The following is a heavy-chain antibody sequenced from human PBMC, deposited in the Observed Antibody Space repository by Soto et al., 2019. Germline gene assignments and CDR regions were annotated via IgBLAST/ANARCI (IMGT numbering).Heavy chain of an antibody. D-gene: IGHD6-13*01. Sequence: GGPLRLSCAASGFTFSSYGMHWVRQAPGKGLEWVAVISYDGSNKYYADSVKGRFTISTDNSKNTLYLQMISLRAEDTAVYSCAKVPLGGSSSSYWYYFDYWGQGTLVTDSS. V-gene: IGHV3-30*18. CDR2: ISYDGSNK. CDR3: AKVPLGGSSSSYWYYFDY. CDR1: GFTFSSYG. J-gene: IGHJ4*02.